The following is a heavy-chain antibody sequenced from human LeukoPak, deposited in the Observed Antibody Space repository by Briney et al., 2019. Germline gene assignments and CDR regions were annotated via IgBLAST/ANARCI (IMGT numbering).Heavy chain of an antibody. D-gene: IGHD5-12*01. CDR3: ARSNDYDYHFNY. CDR1: GYTLTELS. V-gene: IGHV1-69*16. J-gene: IGHJ4*02. CDR2: FIPILDTT. Sequence: SVKVSCKVSGYTLTELSMHWVRQAPGQGLEWMGGFIPILDTTNYAPNFQGRVTITTDESSTTAYMELSSLKWEDTALYYCARSNDYDYHFNYWGQGTLVTVSS.